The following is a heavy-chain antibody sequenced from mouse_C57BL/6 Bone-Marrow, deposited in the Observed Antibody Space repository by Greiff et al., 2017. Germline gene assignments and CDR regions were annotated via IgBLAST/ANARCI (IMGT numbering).Heavy chain of an antibody. J-gene: IGHJ2*01. V-gene: IGHV14-4*01. CDR1: GFNIKDDY. D-gene: IGHD1-1*01. CDR3: TTPYYYGSSFPFDY. Sequence: VQLKQSGAELVRPGASVKLSCTASGFNIKDDYMHWVKQRPEQGLEWIGWIDPENGDTEYASKFQGKATITADTSSNTAYLRLSSLTSEDTAVYYCTTPYYYGSSFPFDYWGQGTTLTVSS. CDR2: IDPENGDT.